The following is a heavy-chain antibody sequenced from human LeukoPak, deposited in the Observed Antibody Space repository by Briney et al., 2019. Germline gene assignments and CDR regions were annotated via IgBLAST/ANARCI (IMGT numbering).Heavy chain of an antibody. V-gene: IGHV4-4*07. CDR2: IYTSGST. CDR1: GGSISSYY. CDR3: ARVRGSGSYYDYYYYMDV. J-gene: IGHJ6*03. D-gene: IGHD3-10*01. Sequence: SETLSLTCTVSGGSISSYYWSWIRQPAGKGLEWIGRIYTSGSTNYNPSLKSRVTMSVDTSKNQFSLKLSSVTAADTAVYYCARVRGSGSYYDYYYYMDVWGKGTTVTISS.